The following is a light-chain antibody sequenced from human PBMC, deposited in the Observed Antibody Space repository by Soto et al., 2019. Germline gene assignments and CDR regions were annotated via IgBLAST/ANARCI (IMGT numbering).Light chain of an antibody. V-gene: IGKV3-20*01. CDR3: QQYGSSPET. CDR2: GSS. J-gene: IGKJ1*01. CDR1: QSVSSSY. Sequence: EIVLTQSPGTLSLSPGERATLSCRASQSVSSSYLAWYQQKPGQAPRLLIYGSSSRATGIPDRFSGSGFGTDFTLTINRPEPEDFAVYYCQQYGSSPETFGQGTKVDIK.